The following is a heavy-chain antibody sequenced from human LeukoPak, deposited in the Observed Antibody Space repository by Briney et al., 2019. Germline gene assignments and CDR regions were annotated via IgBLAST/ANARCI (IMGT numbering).Heavy chain of an antibody. CDR3: AADLWSGYYNPHYYGMDV. D-gene: IGHD3-3*01. V-gene: IGHV1-24*01. Sequence: ASVKVSCKVSGCXLTELSMHWVRQAPGKGLEWMGVFDPEDGETNYAQKFQGRVTMTEDTSTGTAYMELSSLRSDDTAVYYCAADLWSGYYNPHYYGMDVWGQGTTVTVSS. J-gene: IGHJ6*02. CDR1: GCXLTELS. CDR2: FDPEDGET.